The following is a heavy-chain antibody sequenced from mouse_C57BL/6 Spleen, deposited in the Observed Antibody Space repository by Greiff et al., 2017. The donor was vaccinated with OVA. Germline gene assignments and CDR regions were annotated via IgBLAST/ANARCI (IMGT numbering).Heavy chain of an antibody. J-gene: IGHJ2*01. CDR3: ARGRTTVAFDD. CDR2: IDPSDSYT. CDR1: GYTFTSYW. V-gene: IGHV1-59*01. Sequence: QVQLQQPGAELVRPGTSVKLSCKASGYTFTSYWMHWVKQRPGQGLEWIGVIDPSDSYTNYNQKFKGKATLTVDTSSSTAYMQLSSLTSEDSAVYYCARGRTTVAFDDWGQGTTLTVSS. D-gene: IGHD1-1*01.